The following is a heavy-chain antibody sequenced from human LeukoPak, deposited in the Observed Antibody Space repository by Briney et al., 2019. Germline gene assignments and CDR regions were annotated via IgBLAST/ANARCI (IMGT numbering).Heavy chain of an antibody. V-gene: IGHV1-2*02. CDR2: INPNSGGT. CDR3: ARAPADYGDYGHYFDY. Sequence: GASVKVSCKASGYTFNSYGISWVRQAPGQGLEWMGWINPNSGGTNYAQKFQGRVTMTRDTSISTAYMELSRLRSDDTAVYYCARAPADYGDYGHYFDYWGQGTLVTVSS. J-gene: IGHJ4*02. D-gene: IGHD4-17*01. CDR1: GYTFNSYG.